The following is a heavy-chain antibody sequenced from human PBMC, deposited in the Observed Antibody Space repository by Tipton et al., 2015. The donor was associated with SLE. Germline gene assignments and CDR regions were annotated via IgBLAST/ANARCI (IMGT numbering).Heavy chain of an antibody. V-gene: IGHV3-30-3*01. CDR3: AKDEVSFRVGTGAYDY. CDR1: GFTFSSYA. CDR2: ISYDGSNK. J-gene: IGHJ4*02. D-gene: IGHD1-1*01. Sequence: SLRLSCAASGFTFSSYAMHWVRQAPGKGLEWVAVISYDGSNKYYADSVKGRFTTSRDNSKSTVYLQMNSLRVEDTAVYYCAKDEVSFRVGTGAYDYWGQGTLVSVSS.